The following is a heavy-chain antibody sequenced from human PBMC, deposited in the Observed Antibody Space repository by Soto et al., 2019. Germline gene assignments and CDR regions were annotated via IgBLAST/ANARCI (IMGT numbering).Heavy chain of an antibody. CDR2: IVVGSGNT. CDR3: AADRDCSGGSCYDLGYFDY. CDR1: GFTFTSSA. Sequence: SVKVSCKASGFTFTSSAVQWVRQARGQRLEWIGWIVVGSGNTNYAQKFQERVTITRDMSTSTAYMELSSLRSEDTAVYYCAADRDCSGGSCYDLGYFDYWGQGTLVTAPQ. J-gene: IGHJ4*02. D-gene: IGHD2-15*01. V-gene: IGHV1-58*01.